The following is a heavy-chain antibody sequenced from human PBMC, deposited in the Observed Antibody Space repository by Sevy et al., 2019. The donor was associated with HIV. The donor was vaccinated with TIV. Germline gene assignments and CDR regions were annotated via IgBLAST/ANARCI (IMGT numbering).Heavy chain of an antibody. CDR2: ISSSSHI. CDR1: GFTFSSYA. V-gene: IGHV3-21*01. Sequence: GGSLRLSCAASGFTFSSYAMNWVRQAPGKGLEWVSSISSSSHIYAADSLKGRFTISRDNAKNSRFLQMNSLRAEDTAIYYCARVAADDPDFYYYGMDVWGQGTTVTVSS. D-gene: IGHD6-13*01. J-gene: IGHJ6*02. CDR3: ARVAADDPDFYYYGMDV.